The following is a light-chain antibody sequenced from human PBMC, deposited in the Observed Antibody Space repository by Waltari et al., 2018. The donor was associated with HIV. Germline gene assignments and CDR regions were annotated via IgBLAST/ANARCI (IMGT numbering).Light chain of an antibody. Sequence: DIVMTQSPLYLPVTPGEPASISCRSNESLLHSSGFNYLDWYLQKPGRSPKLLIYWSSHRDSGVSDRFSGSGSGTEFALKISRVEAEDVGVYFCMQSLQTPPTFGGGTRV. CDR3: MQSLQTPPT. J-gene: IGKJ4*01. V-gene: IGKV2-28*01. CDR2: WSS. CDR1: ESLLHSSGFNY.